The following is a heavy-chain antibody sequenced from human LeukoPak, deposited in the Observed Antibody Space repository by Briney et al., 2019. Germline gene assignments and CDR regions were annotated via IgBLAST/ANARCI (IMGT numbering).Heavy chain of an antibody. D-gene: IGHD2-2*01. J-gene: IGHJ3*02. CDR3: ARDTDPILPKYQLLPGAFDI. Sequence: GASVKVSCKASGYTFTSYYMHWVRQAPGQGLEWMGIINPSGGSTSYAQKFQGRVTMTRDMSTSTVYMELSSLRSEDTAVYYCARDTDPILPKYQLLPGAFDIWGQGTMVTVSS. CDR2: INPSGGST. CDR1: GYTFTSYY. V-gene: IGHV1-46*01.